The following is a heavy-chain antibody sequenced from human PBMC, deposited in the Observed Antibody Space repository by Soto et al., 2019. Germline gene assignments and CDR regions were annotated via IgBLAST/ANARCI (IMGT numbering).Heavy chain of an antibody. D-gene: IGHD4-17*01. CDR3: ARMGPTDGDYGNY. Sequence: QVQLQESGPGLVKPSQTLSLTCTVSGGSISSGGYYWSWIRQHPGKGLEWIGYIYYSGSTYYNPPIPSRVTRSADTSKNQFAPKLSSVTAADTAVYYCARMGPTDGDYGNYWGQGTLVTISS. CDR2: IYYSGST. V-gene: IGHV4-31*03. J-gene: IGHJ4*02. CDR1: GGSISSGGYY.